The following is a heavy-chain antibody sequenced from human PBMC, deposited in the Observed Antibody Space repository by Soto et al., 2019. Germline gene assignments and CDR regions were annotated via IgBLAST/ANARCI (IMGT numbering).Heavy chain of an antibody. CDR3: ARRARPDFYYMDV. J-gene: IGHJ6*03. Sequence: GGSLRLSCASSGFPLSGYAMGWVRQAPGKGLEYVSGISSNGVGTYYANSVQGRFTISRDNSKNTVYLQMGSLRPEDMAVYYCARRARPDFYYMDVWGKGTTVTVSS. CDR1: GFPLSGYA. CDR2: ISSNGVGT. V-gene: IGHV3-64*01. D-gene: IGHD6-6*01.